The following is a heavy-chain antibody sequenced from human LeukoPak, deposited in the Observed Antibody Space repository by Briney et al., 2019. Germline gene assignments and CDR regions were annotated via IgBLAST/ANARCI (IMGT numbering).Heavy chain of an antibody. CDR2: IWYDGSKT. CDR1: GFPFSTYG. D-gene: IGHD6-25*01. V-gene: IGHV3-33*01. J-gene: IGHJ3*02. CDR3: ARDTAQRAFDI. Sequence: SGGSLRLSCAASGFPFSTYGMHWVRQSPGKGLEWVAVIWYDGSKTHYRDSVKGRFTISRDNSKNTLYLEMNSLRAEDTAVYYCARDTAQRAFDIWGQGTMVTVSS.